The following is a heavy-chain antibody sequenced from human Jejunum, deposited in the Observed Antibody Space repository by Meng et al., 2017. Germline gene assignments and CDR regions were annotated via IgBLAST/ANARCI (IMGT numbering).Heavy chain of an antibody. J-gene: IGHJ5*02. Sequence: QVQLQESGPGLVKPPQSLSLTCTVSGGSVSSAGYYWSWIRQLPGKGLEWIGYIYYSGTAYYNPSLKSRATISLDTSENQFSLKLSAVTAADTAVYYCARSPQYYDSSGFAFDPWGQGTLVTVSS. D-gene: IGHD3-22*01. V-gene: IGHV4-31*03. CDR3: ARSPQYYDSSGFAFDP. CDR1: GGSVSSAGYY. CDR2: IYYSGTA.